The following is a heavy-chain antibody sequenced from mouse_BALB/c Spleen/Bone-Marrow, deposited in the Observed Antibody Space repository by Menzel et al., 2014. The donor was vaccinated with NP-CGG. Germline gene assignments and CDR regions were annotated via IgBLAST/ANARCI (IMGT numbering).Heavy chain of an antibody. J-gene: IGHJ3*01. CDR2: INPSTGYT. D-gene: IGHD1-1*01. V-gene: IGHV1-7*01. Sequence: QVQLQQSGAELAKPGASVKMSCKASGYTFTSYWMHWVKQRPGQGLEWIGYINPSTGYTEYNQKFKDKATLTADKSSSTAYMQLSSLTSEDSAVYYCARGYYGSSLAYWGQGTLVTVSA. CDR1: GYTFTSYW. CDR3: ARGYYGSSLAY.